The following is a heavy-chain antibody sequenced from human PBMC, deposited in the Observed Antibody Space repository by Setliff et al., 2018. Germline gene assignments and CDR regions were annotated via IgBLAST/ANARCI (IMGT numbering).Heavy chain of an antibody. Sequence: VGSLRLSCAASGFTFSSYEMNWVRQAPGKGLEWVSYISSSGSTIYYADSVKGRFTISRDNAKNSLYLQMNSLRAEDTAVYYCARLYQEPLGLSTYYYYYGMDVWGQGTTVTVSS. J-gene: IGHJ6*02. V-gene: IGHV3-48*03. CDR2: ISSSGSTI. D-gene: IGHD3-16*02. CDR1: GFTFSSYE. CDR3: ARLYQEPLGLSTYYYYYGMDV.